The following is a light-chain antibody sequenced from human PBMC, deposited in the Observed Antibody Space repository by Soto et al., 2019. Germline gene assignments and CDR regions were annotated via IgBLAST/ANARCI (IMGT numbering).Light chain of an antibody. V-gene: IGKV1-39*01. CDR3: QQSSSTPGT. CDR1: QGVRND. J-gene: IGKJ1*01. CDR2: TAT. Sequence: DIQMTQSPSSLSASVGDRVTITCRASQGVRNDLGWYQQKPGKAPRLLINTATNLQSGVPSRFSGSGSGTDFTLAISSLQPEDFATYYCQQSSSTPGTFGQGTKVDIK.